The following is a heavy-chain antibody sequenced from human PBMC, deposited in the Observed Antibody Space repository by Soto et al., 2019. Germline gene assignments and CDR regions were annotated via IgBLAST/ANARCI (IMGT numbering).Heavy chain of an antibody. J-gene: IGHJ6*02. CDR1: GYTFTSYG. V-gene: IGHV1-18*01. D-gene: IGHD3-10*01. Sequence: QVQLVQSGAEVKKPGASVKVSCKASGYTFTSYGISWVRQAPGQGLEWMGWISAYNGNTNYAQKLQGRVTMTTDTATSTAYMELRSVRSDDTAVYYCARDRPDGSGSYWSYYYCYGMDVWGQGTTVTVSS. CDR2: ISAYNGNT. CDR3: ARDRPDGSGSYWSYYYCYGMDV.